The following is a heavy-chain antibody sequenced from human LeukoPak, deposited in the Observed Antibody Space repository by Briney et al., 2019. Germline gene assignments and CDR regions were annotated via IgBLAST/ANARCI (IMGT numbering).Heavy chain of an antibody. V-gene: IGHV4-38-2*02. Sequence: TSETLSLTCTVSGYSISSGYYWGWIRQPPGKGLEWIGSIYHSGSTYYNPSLKSRVTISVDTSKNQFSLKLSSVTAADTAVYYCARDYYDSSGYVSPFDPWGQGALVTVSS. CDR3: ARDYYDSSGYVSPFDP. CDR2: IYHSGST. J-gene: IGHJ5*02. D-gene: IGHD3-22*01. CDR1: GYSISSGYY.